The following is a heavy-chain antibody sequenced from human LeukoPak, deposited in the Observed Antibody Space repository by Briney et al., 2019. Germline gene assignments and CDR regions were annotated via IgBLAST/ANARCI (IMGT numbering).Heavy chain of an antibody. CDR2: INHSGST. CDR1: GGSFSGYY. V-gene: IGHV4-34*01. CDR3: ARRGYTYGWGWFDP. Sequence: SETLSLTCAVYGGSFSGYYWSWIRQPPGKGLEWMGEINHSGSTNYNPSLKSRVTISVDTSKNQFSLKVNSVTAADTAVYYCARRGYTYGWGWFDPWGQGTLVTVSS. D-gene: IGHD5-18*01. J-gene: IGHJ5*02.